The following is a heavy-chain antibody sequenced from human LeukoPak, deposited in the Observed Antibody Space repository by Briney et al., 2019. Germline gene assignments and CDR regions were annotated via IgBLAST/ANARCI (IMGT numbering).Heavy chain of an antibody. V-gene: IGHV3-48*01. CDR3: AREDYDFWSGYRIRSLAY. D-gene: IGHD3-3*01. J-gene: IGHJ4*02. CDR1: GFAFGSYS. CDR2: IDSAGTI. Sequence: GGSLRLSCAASGFAFGSYSMNWVRQAPGKGLEWVSHIDSAGTINYADSVKGRFTISRDNAKNSLSLQMNSLRAEDTAVYYCAREDYDFWSGYRIRSLAYWGQGTLVTVSS.